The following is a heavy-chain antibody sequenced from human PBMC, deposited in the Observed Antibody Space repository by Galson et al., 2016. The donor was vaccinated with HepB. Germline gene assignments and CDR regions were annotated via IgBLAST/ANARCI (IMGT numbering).Heavy chain of an antibody. J-gene: IGHJ4*02. CDR1: GFTFSSYW. D-gene: IGHD5-24*01. CDR2: INSDGTST. Sequence: SLRLSCAASGFTFSSYWMHWVRQAPGKGLAWVSGINSDGTSTTYADSVKGRFTISRDNAKNTLYLQMNSLRAEDTGIYYCAREGLADGSYFDYWGRGTLVTVS. V-gene: IGHV3-74*01. CDR3: AREGLADGSYFDY.